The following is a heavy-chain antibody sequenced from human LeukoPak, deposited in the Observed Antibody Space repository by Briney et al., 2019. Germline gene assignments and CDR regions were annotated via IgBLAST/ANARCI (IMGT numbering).Heavy chain of an antibody. CDR3: ARVGDPGSPGWFDP. CDR2: ISSSSSYI. J-gene: IGHJ5*02. Sequence: GGSLRLSCAASGFTFSSYSMNWFRQAPGKGLEWVSSISSSSSYIYYADSVKGRFTISRDNAKNSLYLQMNSLRAEDTALYYCARVGDPGSPGWFDPWGQGTLVTVSS. CDR1: GFTFSSYS. V-gene: IGHV3-21*01.